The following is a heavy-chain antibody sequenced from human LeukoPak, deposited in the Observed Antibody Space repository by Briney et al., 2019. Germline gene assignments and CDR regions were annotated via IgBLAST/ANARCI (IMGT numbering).Heavy chain of an antibody. J-gene: IGHJ3*02. Sequence: GWSLRLSCAASGFTFSSYSMNWVRQAPGKGLEWVSSISSSSSYIYYADSVKGRFTISRDNAKNSLYLQMNSLRAEDTAVYYCARDRGDGDAFDIWGQGTMVTVSS. CDR2: ISSSSSYI. CDR3: ARDRGDGDAFDI. CDR1: GFTFSSYS. V-gene: IGHV3-21*01. D-gene: IGHD2-21*01.